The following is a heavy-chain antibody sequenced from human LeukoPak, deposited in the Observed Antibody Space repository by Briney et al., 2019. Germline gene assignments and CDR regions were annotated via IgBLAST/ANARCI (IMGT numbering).Heavy chain of an antibody. CDR2: IYYSGST. D-gene: IGHD1-26*01. Sequence: SETLSLTCTVSGGSLSSYYWSWIRQPPGKGLEWIGYIYYSGSTNYNPSLKSRVTISVDTSKNQFSLKLSSVTAADTAVYYCAGGGSYYSFYYFDYWGQGTLVTVSS. V-gene: IGHV4-59*08. CDR3: AGGGSYYSFYYFDY. J-gene: IGHJ4*02. CDR1: GGSLSSYY.